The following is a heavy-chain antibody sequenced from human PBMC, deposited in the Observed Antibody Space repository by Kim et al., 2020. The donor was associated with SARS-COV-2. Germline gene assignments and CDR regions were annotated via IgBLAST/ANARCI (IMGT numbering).Heavy chain of an antibody. CDR2: INNDGSDR. J-gene: IGHJ4*02. CDR1: GFTFSSYW. D-gene: IGHD3-16*02. CDR3: ERGDVWGTYRYPALDY. Sequence: GGSLRLSCAASGFTFSSYWMNWVRQAPGKGLVWVSHINNDGSDRSYAYSVKDRFNISRDNVKNTLYLQMNSLRVEDTDVYYCERGDVWGTYRYPALDYWGQGTLVTVSS. V-gene: IGHV3-74*01.